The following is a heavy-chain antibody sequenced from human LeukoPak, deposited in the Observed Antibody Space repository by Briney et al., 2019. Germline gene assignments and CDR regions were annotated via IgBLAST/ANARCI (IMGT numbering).Heavy chain of an antibody. CDR3: ARDHDYGDGFDY. D-gene: IGHD4-17*01. V-gene: IGHV3-74*01. Sequence: GGSLRLSCAASGFTFSSYSMNWVRQAPGKGLVWVSRINSDGSSTSYADSVKGRFTISRDNAKNTLYLQMNSLRAEDTAVYYCARDHDYGDGFDYWGQGTLVTVSS. CDR2: INSDGSST. CDR1: GFTFSSYS. J-gene: IGHJ4*02.